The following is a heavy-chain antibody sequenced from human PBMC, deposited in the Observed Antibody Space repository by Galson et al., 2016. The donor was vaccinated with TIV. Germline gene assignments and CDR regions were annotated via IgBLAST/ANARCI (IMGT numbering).Heavy chain of an antibody. CDR1: GYISINYY. V-gene: IGHV1-2*02. J-gene: IGHJ4*02. Sequence: SVKVSCKASGYISINYYIHWVRQAPGQGLEWLGWFNPDSGATQYAQKFQGRVTMTRDTSISTAYMELRRLISDDTAVYYCARVNWVRAFDYWGQGTQVTVSS. D-gene: IGHD7-27*01. CDR2: FNPDSGAT. CDR3: ARVNWVRAFDY.